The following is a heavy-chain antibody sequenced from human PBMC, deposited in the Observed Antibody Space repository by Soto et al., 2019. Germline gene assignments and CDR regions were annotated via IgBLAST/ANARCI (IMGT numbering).Heavy chain of an antibody. CDR3: AKDAVSGDGVWLLDS. CDR1: GFTFRSYA. CDR2: LLRSGSST. J-gene: IGHJ5*02. D-gene: IGHD4-17*01. V-gene: IGHV3-23*01. Sequence: GGSLRLSCAASGFTFRSYAMSWARQAPGKGLEWVASLLRSGSSTYYADSVKGRFTISSDISANSLYLQMDSLRAEDTAVYYCAKDAVSGDGVWLLDSWGQGTGVTVSS.